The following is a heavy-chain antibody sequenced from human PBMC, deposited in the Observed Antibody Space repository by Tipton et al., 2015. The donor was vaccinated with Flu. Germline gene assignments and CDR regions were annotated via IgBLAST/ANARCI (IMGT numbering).Heavy chain of an antibody. J-gene: IGHJ4*02. CDR1: GFTFSSYG. CDR2: ITPSGSTK. CDR3: TRGFIRLCDY. D-gene: IGHD3-16*02. V-gene: IGHV3-48*03. Sequence: SLRLSCAVSGFTFSSYGMNWVRQAPGKGLEWVSHITPSGSTKYYADGVRGRFTISRDNAKNSLYLQMNSLGAEDTAVYYCTRGFIRLCDYWGQGTLVSVSS.